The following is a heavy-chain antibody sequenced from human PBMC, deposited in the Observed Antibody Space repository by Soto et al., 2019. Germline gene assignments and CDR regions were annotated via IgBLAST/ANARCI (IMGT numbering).Heavy chain of an antibody. J-gene: IGHJ4*02. CDR2: IKEDGSAK. D-gene: IGHD1-1*01. V-gene: IGHV3-7*03. Sequence: GGSLRLSCVGSEITVSDFWMSWVRQAPGKGLEWGATIKEDGSAKYYMDSVKGRFTISRDDAKNSFYLHMDTVRAENTDAYFCRPGHEPNYWPPATLVTVSS. CDR3: RPGHEPNY. CDR1: EITVSDFW.